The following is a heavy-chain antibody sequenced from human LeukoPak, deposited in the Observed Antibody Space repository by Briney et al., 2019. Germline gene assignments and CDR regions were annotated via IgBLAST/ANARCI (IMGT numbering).Heavy chain of an antibody. D-gene: IGHD5-24*01. J-gene: IGHJ4*02. V-gene: IGHV5-51*01. CDR1: GYSFTSYW. CDR2: IYPGDSGT. Sequence: GESLKISCKGSGYSFTSYWIGWVRQMPGKGLEWMGIIYPGDSGTRYSPSFQGQVTISTDKSISTAYLQWSSLKASDTAMYYCARQPRRERWVQSYFDYWGQGTLVTVYS. CDR3: ARQPRRERWVQSYFDY.